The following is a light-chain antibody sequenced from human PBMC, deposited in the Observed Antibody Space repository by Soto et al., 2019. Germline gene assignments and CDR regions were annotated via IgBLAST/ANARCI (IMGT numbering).Light chain of an antibody. CDR1: NSNIGAGYD. CDR2: GNS. J-gene: IGLJ1*01. Sequence: QSALTQPPSVSGAPGQRVTISCTGSNSNIGAGYDVHWYQQLPGTAPKRLIYGNSNRPSGVPDRFSGSKSGPSASLTITGLQAEDEADYYCQSYGDSLSGYVFGTGTKVTVL. CDR3: QSYGDSLSGYV. V-gene: IGLV1-40*01.